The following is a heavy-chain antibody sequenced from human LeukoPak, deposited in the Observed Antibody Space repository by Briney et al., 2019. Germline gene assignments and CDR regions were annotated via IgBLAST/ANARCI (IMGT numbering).Heavy chain of an antibody. V-gene: IGHV3-15*01. D-gene: IGHD6-13*01. Sequence: PGGSLRLSCAVSGFTFNNAWMSWVRQAPGKGLEWVGRIKSKTAAWATDYAAPVKGRFTISRDDSQNTLYLQMNSLRAEDTAVYYCARDQQLDDYWGQGTLVTVSS. CDR2: IKSKTAAWAT. CDR3: ARDQQLDDY. CDR1: GFTFNNAW. J-gene: IGHJ4*02.